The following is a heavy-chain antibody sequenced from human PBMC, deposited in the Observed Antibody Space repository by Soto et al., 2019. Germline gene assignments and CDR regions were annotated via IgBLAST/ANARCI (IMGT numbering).Heavy chain of an antibody. J-gene: IGHJ6*02. D-gene: IGHD3-16*01. Sequence: SETLSLTCTVSGGSISSYYWSWIRQPPGKGLEWIGYMYNTGSTNYNPYLKSRVTISVDTSKNQFSLKLNSVTASDTAVYYCASHDYAHYGMDVWGQGTTVTVSS. CDR3: ASHDYAHYGMDV. CDR1: GGSISSYY. CDR2: MYNTGST. V-gene: IGHV4-59*08.